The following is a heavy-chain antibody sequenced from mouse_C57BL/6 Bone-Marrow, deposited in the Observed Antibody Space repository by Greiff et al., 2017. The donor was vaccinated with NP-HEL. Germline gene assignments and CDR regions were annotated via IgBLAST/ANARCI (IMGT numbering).Heavy chain of an antibody. Sequence: VQLQQSGAELVRPGASVTLSCKASGYTFTDYEMHWVKQTPVHGLEWIGAIDPETGGTAYNQKFKGKAIMTADKYSSTAYMELRSLTSEDSAVYYCTRLGFYYGSSYQYYFDYWGQGTTLTVSS. CDR1: GYTFTDYE. J-gene: IGHJ2*01. CDR2: IDPETGGT. D-gene: IGHD1-1*01. CDR3: TRLGFYYGSSYQYYFDY. V-gene: IGHV1-15*01.